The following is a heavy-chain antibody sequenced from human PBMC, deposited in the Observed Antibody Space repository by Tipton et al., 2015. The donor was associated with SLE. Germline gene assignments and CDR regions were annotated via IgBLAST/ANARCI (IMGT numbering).Heavy chain of an antibody. CDR1: GGSTNSHY. J-gene: IGHJ4*02. Sequence: TLSLTCTVSGGSTNSHYWSWIRQPPGKGLELIGYIYYSGSTNYNPSLKSRVTISVDTSKTQFSLKLRSVTAADTAVYYCARGTGYFDSWGQGTLVTVSS. D-gene: IGHD1-1*01. V-gene: IGHV4-59*11. CDR2: IYYSGST. CDR3: ARGTGYFDS.